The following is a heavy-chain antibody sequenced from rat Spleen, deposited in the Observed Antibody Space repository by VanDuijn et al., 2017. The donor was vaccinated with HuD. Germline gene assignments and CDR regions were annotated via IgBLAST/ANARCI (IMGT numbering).Heavy chain of an antibody. J-gene: IGHJ4*01. CDR3: SRDECSYGVMDG. CDR1: GLSLTSNS. CDR2: VSSGGNT. Sequence: QVQLKESGPGLVQPSQTLSLTCTVSGLSLTSNSVSWIRQPPGKGLEWLAAVSSGGNTYYNSGIKSRLTMSRDTSKSQVFLKMNSLQTEDAAIYCCSRDECSYGVMDGWGQGTSVTVSS. D-gene: IGHD1-12*01. V-gene: IGHV2-47*01.